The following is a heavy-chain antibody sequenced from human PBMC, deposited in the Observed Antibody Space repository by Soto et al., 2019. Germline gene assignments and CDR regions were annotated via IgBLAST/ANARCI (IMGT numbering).Heavy chain of an antibody. Sequence: PGESLKISCQGSGYTFPDYWISWVRQMPGKGLEXLGFIXXSXSXTXSXXXXQGQVIISVDTSNNTAYLQFTSRKASHSDIYYCARREGDYSKLDHWGHGTLVTVSS. J-gene: IGHJ5*02. D-gene: IGHD4-4*01. CDR3: ARREGDYSKLDH. CDR1: GYTFPDYW. V-gene: IGHV5-51*01. CDR2: IXXSXSXT.